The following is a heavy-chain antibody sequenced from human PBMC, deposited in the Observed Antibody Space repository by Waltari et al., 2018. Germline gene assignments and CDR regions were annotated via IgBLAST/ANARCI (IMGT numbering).Heavy chain of an antibody. CDR1: GFTFSSYS. V-gene: IGHV3-48*01. J-gene: IGHJ6*02. Sequence: EVQLVESGGGLVQPGGSLRLSCAASGFTFSSYSMNWVRQAPGKGLEWVSYISSSSSTIYYADAVKGRFTISRDNAKNSLYLQMNSLRAEDTAVYYCARDREIDYYGSGSWIFSYYYYYGMDVWGQGTTVTVSS. CDR3: ARDREIDYYGSGSWIFSYYYYYGMDV. D-gene: IGHD3-10*01. CDR2: ISSSSSTI.